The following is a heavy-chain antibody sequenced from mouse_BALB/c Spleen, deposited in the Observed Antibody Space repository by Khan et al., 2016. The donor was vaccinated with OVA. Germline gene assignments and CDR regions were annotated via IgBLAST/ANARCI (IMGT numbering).Heavy chain of an antibody. CDR2: INTYTGEP. V-gene: IGHV9-3-1*01. Sequence: QIQLVQSGPELKKPGETVKISCKASGYTFTKNGMNWVKQAPGKGLKWMGWINTYTGEPTYVDDFKGRFAFSLETSASPAYLQFKNLKNKDAATYFCARVRYSGTMDYWGQGTSVTVSS. CDR1: GYTFTKNG. CDR3: ARVRYSGTMDY. J-gene: IGHJ4*01. D-gene: IGHD2-14*01.